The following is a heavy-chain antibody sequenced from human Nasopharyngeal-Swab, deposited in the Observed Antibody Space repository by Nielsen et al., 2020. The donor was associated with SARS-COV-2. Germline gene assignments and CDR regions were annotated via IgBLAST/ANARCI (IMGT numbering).Heavy chain of an antibody. Sequence: GESLKISCAASGFTFSSYAMSWVRQAPGKGLEWVSAIRGSGGSTYYADSVKGRFTIARDNSKNTLYLQINSLRAEDTAVYYCAKDLVQLWFGGQGTLVTVSS. CDR3: AKDLVQLWF. CDR2: IRGSGGST. V-gene: IGHV3-23*01. J-gene: IGHJ4*02. CDR1: GFTFSSYA. D-gene: IGHD5-18*01.